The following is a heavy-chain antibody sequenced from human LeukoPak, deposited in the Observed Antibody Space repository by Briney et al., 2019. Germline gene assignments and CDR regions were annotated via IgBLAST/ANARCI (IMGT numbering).Heavy chain of an antibody. J-gene: IGHJ3*02. Sequence: SVKVSCKASGGTFSSYAISWVRQAPGQGLEWMGGIIPIFGTANYAQKFQGRVTITADESTSTAYMELSSLRSEDTAVYYCARDTIVVVKRALAFDIWGQGTMVTVSS. CDR1: GGTFSSYA. CDR2: IIPIFGTA. D-gene: IGHD3-22*01. V-gene: IGHV1-69*01. CDR3: ARDTIVVVKRALAFDI.